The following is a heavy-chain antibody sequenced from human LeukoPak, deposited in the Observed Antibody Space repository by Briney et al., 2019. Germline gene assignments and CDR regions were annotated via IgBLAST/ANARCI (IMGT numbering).Heavy chain of an antibody. CDR1: GLTYTNAW. D-gene: IGHD1-1*01. CDR3: TTGNDAY. Sequence: PGGSLRLSCAASGLTYTNAWMTWVRQAPGKGVEWVGRMKSKTDGGTTYYAAPVKGRFTILRDDSKNTLYLQMNSLKTEDTAVHYCTTGNDAYWGQGTLVTVSS. CDR2: MKSKTDGGTT. J-gene: IGHJ4*02. V-gene: IGHV3-15*01.